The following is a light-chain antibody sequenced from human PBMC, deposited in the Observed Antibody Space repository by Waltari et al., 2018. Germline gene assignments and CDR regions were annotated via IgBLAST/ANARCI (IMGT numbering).Light chain of an antibody. J-gene: IGKJ2*01. V-gene: IGKV3-11*01. CDR2: DAS. CDR1: QSVSSY. CDR3: QQRSNWPRT. Sequence: EIVFTQSPATLSLSPGERATLSCRASQSVSSYLAWFQQKPGQAPRLLMYDASNRATGIPARFSGSGSGTDFTLTISSLEPEDFAVYYCQQRSNWPRTFGQGTKLEIK.